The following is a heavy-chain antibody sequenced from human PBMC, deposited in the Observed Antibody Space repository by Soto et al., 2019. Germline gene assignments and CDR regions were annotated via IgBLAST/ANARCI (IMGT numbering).Heavy chain of an antibody. V-gene: IGHV1-18*01. CDR3: GRDFGHYDFWSGSYYYYYMDV. Sequence: GASVKVSCKASGYTFTSYGISWVRQAPGLGLEWMGWISAYNGNTNYAQKLQGRVTMTTDTSTSTAYMELRSLRSDDTAVYYCGRDFGHYDFWSGSYYYYYMDVWGKGTTVTVSS. J-gene: IGHJ6*03. CDR2: ISAYNGNT. CDR1: GYTFTSYG. D-gene: IGHD3-3*01.